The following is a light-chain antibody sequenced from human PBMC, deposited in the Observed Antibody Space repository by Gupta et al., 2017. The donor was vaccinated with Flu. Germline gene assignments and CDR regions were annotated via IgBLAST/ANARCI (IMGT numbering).Light chain of an antibody. CDR3: QQRGDWPYT. V-gene: IGKV3-11*01. Sequence: GERATLPGMASQSPSNYLVWYQQKPGQAPRLLIYDISIRATGIPARFSGSGSGTDFTLTISSLEAEDFAVYYCQQRGDWPYTFGRGTKVEMK. CDR2: DIS. CDR1: QSPSNY. J-gene: IGKJ2*01.